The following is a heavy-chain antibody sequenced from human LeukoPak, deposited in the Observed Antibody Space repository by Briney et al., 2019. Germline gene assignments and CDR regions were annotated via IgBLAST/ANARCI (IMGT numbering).Heavy chain of an antibody. Sequence: SQTLSLTCTVSGGSISSGSYYWSWIRQPAGKGLEWIGRIYTSGSTNYNPSLKSRVTISVGTSKNQFSLKLSSVTAADTAVYYCARVECSSTSCYFDYWGQGTLVTVSS. J-gene: IGHJ4*02. CDR1: GGSISSGSYY. CDR3: ARVECSSTSCYFDY. V-gene: IGHV4-61*02. CDR2: IYTSGST. D-gene: IGHD2-2*01.